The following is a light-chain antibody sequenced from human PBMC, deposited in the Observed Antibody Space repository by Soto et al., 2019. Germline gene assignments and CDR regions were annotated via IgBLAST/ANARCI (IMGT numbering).Light chain of an antibody. CDR1: QSVSSSY. V-gene: IGKV3-20*01. CDR3: QRYGSSLTWT. CDR2: GAS. J-gene: IGKJ1*01. Sequence: EIVLTQSPGTLSLSPGERATLSCRASQSVSSSYLAWYQRKPGQAPRLLIYGASSRATGIPDRFSGSGSGTDFTLTISRLEPEDFAVYYCQRYGSSLTWTFGQGTKVEIK.